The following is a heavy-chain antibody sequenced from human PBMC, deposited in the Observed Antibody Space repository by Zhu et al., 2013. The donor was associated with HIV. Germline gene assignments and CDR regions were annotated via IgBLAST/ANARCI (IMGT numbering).Heavy chain of an antibody. CDR1: ADTFSSYT. CDR3: ARMDKGSCTATTCPDWFDP. V-gene: IGHV1-69*01. D-gene: IGHD2-8*02. J-gene: IGHJ5*02. Sequence: QVQLVQSGADVKKPGSSVKVSCKASADTFSSYTITWVRQAPGQGPEWMGGIIPIFGSANYAQRFQGRVTITADESTRTAYMELSTLRSEDTAVYYCARMDKGSCTATTCPDWFDPWGQGTLVTVSS. CDR2: IIPIFGSA.